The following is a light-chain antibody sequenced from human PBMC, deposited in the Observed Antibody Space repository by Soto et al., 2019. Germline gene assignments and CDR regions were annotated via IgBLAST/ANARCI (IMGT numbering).Light chain of an antibody. CDR2: HAS. Sequence: QVTLAVPTLTKSIEDRVTITCRASQTINNWLAWYQQKPGKAPNLLIYHASNLETGVPSRFSGSAFGTEFTLTISSLQPDDFATYYCQHYSSYPRKFGQETEVDIK. CDR1: QTINNW. J-gene: IGKJ1*01. V-gene: IGKV1-5*01. CDR3: QHYSSYPRK.